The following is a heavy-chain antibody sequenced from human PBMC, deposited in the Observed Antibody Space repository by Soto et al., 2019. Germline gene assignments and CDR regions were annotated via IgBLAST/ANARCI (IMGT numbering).Heavy chain of an antibody. Sequence: GGSLRLSCAASGFTFSSYWMSWVRQAPGKGLEWVANIKQDGSEKYYVDSVKGRFTISRDNAKNSLYLQMNSLRAEDTAVYYCARAPPPLYYYDSSGYPDYWGQGTLVTVSS. CDR1: GFTFSSYW. D-gene: IGHD3-22*01. CDR2: IKQDGSEK. CDR3: ARAPPPLYYYDSSGYPDY. J-gene: IGHJ4*02. V-gene: IGHV3-7*05.